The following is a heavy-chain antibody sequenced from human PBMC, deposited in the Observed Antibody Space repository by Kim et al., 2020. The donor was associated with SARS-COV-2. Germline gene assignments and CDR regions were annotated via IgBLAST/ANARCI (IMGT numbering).Heavy chain of an antibody. Sequence: ASVKVSCKASGYTFTSYYMHWVRQAPGQGLEWMGIINPSGGSTSYAQKFQGRVTMTRDTSTSTVYMELSSLRSEDTAVYYCARDEVPILAATMIVVSDYWGQGTLVTVSS. CDR3: ARDEVPILAATMIVVSDY. J-gene: IGHJ4*02. V-gene: IGHV1-46*01. D-gene: IGHD3-22*01. CDR2: INPSGGST. CDR1: GYTFTSYY.